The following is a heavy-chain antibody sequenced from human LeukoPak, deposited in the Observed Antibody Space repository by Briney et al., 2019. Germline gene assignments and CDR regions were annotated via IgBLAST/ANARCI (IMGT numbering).Heavy chain of an antibody. V-gene: IGHV3-48*03. J-gene: IGHJ6*03. CDR1: GFSFSDYE. Sequence: GGSLRLSCAASGFSFSDYEMNWVRQAPGKGLAWVSYISSSGSTIYYADSVKGRFTISRDNAKNSLYLQMNSLRAEDTAVYYCARVDQEMVPWLSYYYYYMDVWGKGTTVTVSS. CDR2: ISSSGSTI. CDR3: ARVDQEMVPWLSYYYYYMDV. D-gene: IGHD3-22*01.